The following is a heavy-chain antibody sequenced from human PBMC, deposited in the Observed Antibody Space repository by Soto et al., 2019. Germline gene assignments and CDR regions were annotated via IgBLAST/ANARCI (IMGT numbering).Heavy chain of an antibody. CDR2: ISAYNGNT. CDR3: ARDPLFVVVTAIRYYGMDV. D-gene: IGHD2-21*02. J-gene: IGHJ6*02. CDR1: GYTFTSYG. Sequence: EASVKVSCKASGYTFTSYGISWVRQAPGQGLEWMGWISAYNGNTNYAQKLQGRVTMTTDTSTSTAYMELRSLRSDDTAVYYCARDPLFVVVTAIRYYGMDVWGQGTTVTVSS. V-gene: IGHV1-18*01.